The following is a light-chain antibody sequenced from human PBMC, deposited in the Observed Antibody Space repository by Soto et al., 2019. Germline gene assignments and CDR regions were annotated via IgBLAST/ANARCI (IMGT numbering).Light chain of an antibody. CDR2: GIS. CDR1: QSVSSSY. J-gene: IGKJ1*01. CDR3: QQRGDWPA. Sequence: EIVLTQSPGTLSLSPGERATLSCRASQSVSSSYLAWYQQRPGQAPRPLIYGISSRATGVPDRFSSSASGTNFTLTISSLEPEEFAIYYCQQRGDWPAFGQGTKVDIK. V-gene: IGKV3D-20*02.